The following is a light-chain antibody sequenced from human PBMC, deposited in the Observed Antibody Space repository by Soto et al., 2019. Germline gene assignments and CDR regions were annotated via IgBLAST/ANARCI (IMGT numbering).Light chain of an antibody. CDR2: EGS. CDR3: CSYALRM. J-gene: IGLJ3*02. CDR1: SSDVGSYNL. Sequence: QSALTQPASVSGSPGQSITISCTGTSSDVGSYNLVSWYQQHPGKAPKLMIYEGSKRPSGVSNRFSGSKSGNTASLTISGLQAEDEADYYCCSYALRMFGGGTKLTVL. V-gene: IGLV2-23*01.